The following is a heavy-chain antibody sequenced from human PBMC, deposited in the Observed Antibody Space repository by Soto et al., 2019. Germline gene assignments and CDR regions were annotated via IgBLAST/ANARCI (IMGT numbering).Heavy chain of an antibody. D-gene: IGHD3-22*01. V-gene: IGHV3-30-3*01. CDR1: GFTFSSYA. J-gene: IGHJ4*02. Sequence: QVQLVESGGGVVQPGRSLRLSCAASGFTFSSYAMHWVRQAPGKGLEWVAVISYDGSNKYYADSVKARFTISRDNSQNTLDLQMNSLSAEATAVYYCARDPDSSGYSYYFDYWGQGTLVTVS. CDR2: ISYDGSNK. CDR3: ARDPDSSGYSYYFDY.